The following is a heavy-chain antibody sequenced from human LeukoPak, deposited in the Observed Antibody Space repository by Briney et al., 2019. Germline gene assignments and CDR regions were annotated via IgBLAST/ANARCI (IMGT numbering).Heavy chain of an antibody. CDR3: AKLGHTSGYYARHSDY. CDR2: ISRDGGDT. CDR1: GFTFNNYG. Sequence: PGGSLRLSCAASGFTFNNYGMSWVRQAPGRGLEWVSAISRDGGDTFYADSVKGRFTISRGNSKNTVYLQMNSLRAEDTALYYCAKLGHTSGYYARHSDYWGQGTLVTVSS. V-gene: IGHV3-23*01. D-gene: IGHD3-22*01. J-gene: IGHJ4*02.